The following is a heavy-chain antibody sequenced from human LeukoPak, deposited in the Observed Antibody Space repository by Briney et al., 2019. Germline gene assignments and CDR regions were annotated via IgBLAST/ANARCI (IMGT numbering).Heavy chain of an antibody. CDR3: ARDPSSGWYLEYYFDY. CDR2: IIPIFGTA. CDR1: GGTSSSYA. J-gene: IGHJ4*02. D-gene: IGHD6-19*01. V-gene: IGHV1-69*05. Sequence: GASVKVSCKASGGTSSSYAISWVRQAPGQGLEWMGRIIPIFGTANYAQKFQGRVTITTDESTSTAYMELSSLRSEDMAVYYCARDPSSGWYLEYYFDYWGQGTLVTVPS.